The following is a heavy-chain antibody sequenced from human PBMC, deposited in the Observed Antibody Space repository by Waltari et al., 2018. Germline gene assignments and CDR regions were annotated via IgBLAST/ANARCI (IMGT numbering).Heavy chain of an antibody. CDR2: IIPILGIA. J-gene: IGHJ5*02. CDR3: ARTLKPNRGWFDP. V-gene: IGHV1-69*02. Sequence: QVQLVQSGAEVKKPGSSVKVSCKASGGTVSSYTISGVRQAPGQGLEWMGRIIPILGIANYEQKFQGRVTITADKSTSTAYMELSSLRSEDMAVYYCARTLKPNRGWFDPWGQGTLVTVSS. CDR1: GGTVSSYT.